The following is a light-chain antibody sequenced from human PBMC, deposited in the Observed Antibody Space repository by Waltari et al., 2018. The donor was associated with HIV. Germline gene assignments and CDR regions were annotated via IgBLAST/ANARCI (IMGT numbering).Light chain of an antibody. CDR2: AVS. Sequence: DIQLTQSPSFLSASIGDRVTITCRASQDSSSYLAWYQQKPGKAPKVLIYAVSTLQSRVPSRFSGSGSGTEFTLTITSLQAEDFATYYCQQLNSYPVTFDQGTKVEIK. V-gene: IGKV1-9*01. CDR3: QQLNSYPVT. J-gene: IGKJ1*01. CDR1: QDSSSY.